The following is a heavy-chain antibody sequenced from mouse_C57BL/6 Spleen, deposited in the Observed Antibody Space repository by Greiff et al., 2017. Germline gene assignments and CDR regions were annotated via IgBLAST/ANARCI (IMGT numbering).Heavy chain of an antibody. V-gene: IGHV1-80*01. Sequence: VNLVESGAELVKPGASVKISCKASGYAFSSYWMNWVKQRPGKGLEWIGQIYPGDGATNYNGKFKGKATLNADKSSSTAYMQLSSLTSEDSAVYCCASGYDGYFWYFDVWGTGTTVTVSS. CDR1: GYAFSSYW. J-gene: IGHJ1*03. CDR3: ASGYDGYFWYFDV. D-gene: IGHD2-3*01. CDR2: IYPGDGAT.